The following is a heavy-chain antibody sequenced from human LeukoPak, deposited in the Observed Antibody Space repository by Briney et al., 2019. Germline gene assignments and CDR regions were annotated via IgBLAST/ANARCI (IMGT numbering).Heavy chain of an antibody. CDR1: GFTVSLYY. V-gene: IGHV3-53*01. Sequence: GGSLRLSCAASGFTVSLYYMTWVRQAPGRGLEWVSVIYSGGPTYYADSVKGRFTISRDNSKNTVYLQMNSLRGEDTAVYFCARGWVVATGGFDMWGQGTMVTVSS. CDR3: ARGWVVATGGFDM. CDR2: IYSGGPT. J-gene: IGHJ3*02. D-gene: IGHD2-8*02.